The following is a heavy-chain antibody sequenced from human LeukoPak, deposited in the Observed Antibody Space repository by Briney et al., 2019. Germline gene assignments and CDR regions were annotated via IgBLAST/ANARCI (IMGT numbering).Heavy chain of an antibody. D-gene: IGHD6-13*01. CDR2: IWYDGSNK. Sequence: GGSLRLSCAASGFTFSSYGMHWVRQAPGKGLEWVAVIWYDGSNKYYADSVKGRFTVSRDNSKNTLYLQMNSLRAEDTAVYYCARVRDSSNWYVFDIWGQGTMVTVSS. CDR3: ARVRDSSNWYVFDI. CDR1: GFTFSSYG. J-gene: IGHJ3*02. V-gene: IGHV3-33*01.